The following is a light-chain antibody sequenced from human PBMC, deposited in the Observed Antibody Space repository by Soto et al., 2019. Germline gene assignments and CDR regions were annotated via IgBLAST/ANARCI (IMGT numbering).Light chain of an antibody. CDR2: WAS. Sequence: DIVMTQSPDSLAVSLGERATIYCKSSQILLHSSTDKNYLAWYQLKPGQPPRLLIYWASTRHSGVPGRFSGSGSGTDFSLTISSLQAEDVAVYYCQQYYSVPWTFGQGTTGDIK. V-gene: IGKV4-1*01. J-gene: IGKJ1*01. CDR1: QILLHSSTDKNY. CDR3: QQYYSVPWT.